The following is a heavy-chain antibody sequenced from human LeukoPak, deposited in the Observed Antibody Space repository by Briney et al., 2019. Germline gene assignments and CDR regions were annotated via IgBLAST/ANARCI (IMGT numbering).Heavy chain of an antibody. CDR3: ARVRSGYCSGGSCYSRVFDY. CDR1: GYTFTSYG. Sequence: ASVNVSCKASGYTFTSYGISWVRQAPGQGLEWMGWISAYNGNTNYAQKLQGRVTMTTDTSTSTAYMELRSLRSDDTAVYYCARVRSGYCSGGSCYSRVFDYWGQGTLVTVSS. J-gene: IGHJ4*02. CDR2: ISAYNGNT. D-gene: IGHD2-15*01. V-gene: IGHV1-18*01.